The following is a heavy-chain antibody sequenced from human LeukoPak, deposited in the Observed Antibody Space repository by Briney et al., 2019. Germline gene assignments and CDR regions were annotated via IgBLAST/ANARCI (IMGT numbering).Heavy chain of an antibody. D-gene: IGHD3-22*01. J-gene: IGHJ4*02. CDR2: INPSGGST. Sequence: GASVKVSCKASGYTFTSYYMHWVRQAPGQGLEWMGIINPSGGSTSYAQKFQGRVTMTRDTSTSTVYMELSSLRSEDTAVYYCAGGPLSSTSPHDSSGYYHYWGQGTLVTVSS. CDR1: GYTFTSYY. CDR3: AGGPLSSTSPHDSSGYYHY. V-gene: IGHV1-46*01.